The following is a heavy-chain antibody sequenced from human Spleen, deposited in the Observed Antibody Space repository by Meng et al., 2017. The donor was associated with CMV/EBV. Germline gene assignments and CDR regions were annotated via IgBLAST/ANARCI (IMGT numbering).Heavy chain of an antibody. V-gene: IGHV3-23*01. CDR1: GFTFAAYA. CDR3: AREDSSLQLDY. Sequence: SCAASGFTFAAYAMSWVRQAPGKGLEWVSTITDGGGSTFYAASVKGRFTISRDSSKKMLFLQMNSLRDDDTAVYYCAREDSSLQLDYWGQGTLVTVSS. CDR2: ITDGGGST. J-gene: IGHJ4*02.